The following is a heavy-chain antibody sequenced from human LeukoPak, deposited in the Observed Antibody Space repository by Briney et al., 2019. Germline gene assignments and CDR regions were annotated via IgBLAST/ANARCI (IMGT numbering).Heavy chain of an antibody. J-gene: IGHJ4*02. D-gene: IGHD4-17*01. Sequence: GGSLRLSCAASGFTFSSYSMNWVRQAPGKGLEWVSSISSSSSYIYYADSVKGRFTISRDNAKNSLYLQMNSLRAEDTAVYYCARGTNNDYGDPHADYWGQGTLVTVSS. CDR2: ISSSSSYI. CDR1: GFTFSSYS. CDR3: ARGTNNDYGDPHADY. V-gene: IGHV3-21*01.